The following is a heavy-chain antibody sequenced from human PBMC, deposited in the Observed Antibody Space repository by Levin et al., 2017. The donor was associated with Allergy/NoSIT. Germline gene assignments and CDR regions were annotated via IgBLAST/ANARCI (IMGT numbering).Heavy chain of an antibody. Sequence: GGSLRLSCAASGFTFSDYPMNWVRQAPGKGLEWVSNIRTTAEATTFYSDSVRGPFTVSRADAKSSLYLQTNSPTAEHTAIYYCMRDRDWAFDYWGPGTLVSVSS. D-gene: IGHD3-9*01. J-gene: IGHJ4*02. CDR3: MRDRDWAFDY. CDR1: GFTFSDYP. CDR2: IRTTAEATT. V-gene: IGHV3-48*03.